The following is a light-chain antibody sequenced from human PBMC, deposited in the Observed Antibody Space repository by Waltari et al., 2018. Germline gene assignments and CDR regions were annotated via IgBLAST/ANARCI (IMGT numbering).Light chain of an antibody. CDR1: ALPKQY. CDR3: QSADSSGTYV. J-gene: IGLJ1*01. CDR2: NDS. V-gene: IGLV3-25*03. Sequence: SYELTQPPSVSVSPGQTARITCSGDALPKQYAYWYQQKPGQAPVLVIYNDSERPSGIPERFSGSSSGTTGTLTISGVQAEDEADYYCQSADSSGTYVFGTGTKVTVL.